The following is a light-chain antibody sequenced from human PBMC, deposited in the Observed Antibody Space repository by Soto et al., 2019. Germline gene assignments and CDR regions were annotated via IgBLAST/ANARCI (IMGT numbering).Light chain of an antibody. V-gene: IGKV1-5*03. J-gene: IGKJ1*01. CDR1: QTISSW. CDR3: QQYSYYAT. CDR2: KAS. Sequence: DIQMTQSPSTLSASVGDRVTITCRASQTISSWLAWYQQKPGKAPKLLIYKASTLESGVPSRFSGSGSGTDFTLTGTSLQPEYFATYYCQQYSYYATFGQGTKVEIK.